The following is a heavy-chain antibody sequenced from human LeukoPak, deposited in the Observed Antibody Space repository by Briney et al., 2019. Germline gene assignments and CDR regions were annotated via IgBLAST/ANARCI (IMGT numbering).Heavy chain of an antibody. CDR1: RFNFSSYW. CDR2: IKEDGSGQ. Sequence: GGSLRLSCAASRFNFSSYWMTWVRQAPGKGLEWVANIKEDGSGQHYVGSVKGRFTISRDNAKNSLYLQMNTLRVEDTAVYYCAVTIAVGYWGQGTLVTVSS. V-gene: IGHV3-7*01. CDR3: AVTIAVGY. D-gene: IGHD6-19*01. J-gene: IGHJ4*02.